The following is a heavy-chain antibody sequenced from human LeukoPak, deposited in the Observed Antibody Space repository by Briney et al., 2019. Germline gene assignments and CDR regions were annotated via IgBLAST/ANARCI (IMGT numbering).Heavy chain of an antibody. D-gene: IGHD4-17*01. CDR2: INPNSGGT. CDR3: ARAVPSGDYEVYYMDV. V-gene: IGHV1-2*02. CDR1: GYTFTGYY. J-gene: IGHJ6*03. Sequence: ASVKVSCKASGYTFTGYYMHWVRQAPGQGLEWMGWINPNSGGTNYAQKLQGRVTMTTDTSTSTAYMELRSLRSDDTAVYYCARAVPSGDYEVYYMDVWGKGTTVTISS.